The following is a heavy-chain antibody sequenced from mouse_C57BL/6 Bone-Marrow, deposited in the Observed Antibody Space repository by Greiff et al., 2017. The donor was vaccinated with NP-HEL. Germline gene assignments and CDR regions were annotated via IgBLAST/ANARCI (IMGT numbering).Heavy chain of an antibody. Sequence: QVQLQQPGAELVMPGASVKLSCKASGYTFTSYWMHWVKQRPGQGLEWIGEIDPSDSYTNYNQKFKGKSTLTVDKSSSTAYMQLSSLTSEDSAVYYCARGVYDYDYWGQGTTLTVSS. V-gene: IGHV1-69*01. J-gene: IGHJ2*01. D-gene: IGHD2-4*01. CDR1: GYTFTSYW. CDR3: ARGVYDYDY. CDR2: IDPSDSYT.